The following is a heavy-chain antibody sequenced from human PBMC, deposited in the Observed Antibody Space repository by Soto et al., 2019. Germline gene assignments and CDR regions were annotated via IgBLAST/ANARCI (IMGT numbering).Heavy chain of an antibody. V-gene: IGHV4-39*01. Sequence: PSETLSLTCTVSGGSISSSSYYWGWIRQPPGKGLEWIGSIYYSGSTNYNPSLKSRVTISVDTSKNQFSLKLSSVTAADTAVYYCARQTRPQAWFDPWGQGTLVTVSS. J-gene: IGHJ5*02. CDR2: IYYSGST. CDR1: GGSISSSSYY. CDR3: ARQTRPQAWFDP.